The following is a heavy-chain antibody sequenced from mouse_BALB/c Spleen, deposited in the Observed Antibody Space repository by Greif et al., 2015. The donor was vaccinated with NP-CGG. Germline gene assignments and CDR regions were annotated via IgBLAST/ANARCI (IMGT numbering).Heavy chain of an antibody. J-gene: IGHJ1*01. Sequence: VKVVESGAELARPGASVKMSCKASGYTFTSYTMHWVKQRPGQGLEWIGYINPSSGYTNYNQKFKDKATLTADKSSSTAYMQLSSLTSEDSAVYYCARGGYSWYFDVWGAGTTVTVSS. CDR2: INPSSGYT. CDR3: ARGGYSWYFDV. V-gene: IGHV1-4*01. CDR1: GYTFTSYT. D-gene: IGHD2-3*01.